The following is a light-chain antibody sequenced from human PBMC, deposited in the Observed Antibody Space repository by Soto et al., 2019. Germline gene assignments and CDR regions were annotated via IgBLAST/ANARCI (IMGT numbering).Light chain of an antibody. CDR3: MQALQPPLT. J-gene: IGKJ5*01. Sequence: ETVLTQSPLSLPVTPGEPASISCRSSQSLLHSNGYNYVDWYLQKPGQSPKLLIYLVSNRASGVPDRFSGSGSGTDFTLKISRVEAEDVGLYYCMQALQPPLTFGQGKRLEMK. V-gene: IGKV2-28*01. CDR1: QSLLHSNGYNY. CDR2: LVS.